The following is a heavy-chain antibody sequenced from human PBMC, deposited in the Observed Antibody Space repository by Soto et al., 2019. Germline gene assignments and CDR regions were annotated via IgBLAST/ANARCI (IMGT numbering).Heavy chain of an antibody. J-gene: IGHJ3*02. CDR1: ESTVSSYN. CDR3: AKDLDYAFDI. V-gene: IGHV3-48*01. CDR2: IHTGGDI. D-gene: IGHD3-9*01. Sequence: GGSLRLSCVVSESTVSSYNMNWVRQAPGKGLEWISHIHTGGDIHYADSVKGRFTLSRDNAENSLYLQMSSLRVEDTAVYYCAKDLDYAFDIWGQGTTVTVSS.